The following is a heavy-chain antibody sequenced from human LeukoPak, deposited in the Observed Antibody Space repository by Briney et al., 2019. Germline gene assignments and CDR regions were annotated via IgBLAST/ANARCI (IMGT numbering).Heavy chain of an antibody. D-gene: IGHD3-10*01. V-gene: IGHV3-7*01. J-gene: IGHJ4*02. CDR2: IKQDGSEK. CDR1: GFTFNSYW. CDR3: ARDGGYYGSGSYLAFDY. Sequence: PGGSLRLSCAASGFTFNSYWMSWVRQAPGKGLEWVANIKQDGSEKYYVDSVKGRFTISRDNAKNSLYLQMNSLRAEDTAVYYCARDGGYYGSGSYLAFDYWGQGTLVTVSS.